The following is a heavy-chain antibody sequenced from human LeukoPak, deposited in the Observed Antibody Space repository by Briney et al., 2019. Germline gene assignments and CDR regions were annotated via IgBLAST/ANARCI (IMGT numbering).Heavy chain of an antibody. CDR2: ITGSGSTT. Sequence: GGSLRLSCAASGFTFRNYAVVWVRQAPGKGLEWVSAITGSGSTTYNADSVRGRFTIYRDNSKNTLYLQMNSLRGEDTAVYYCGKDPNGDYVGAFDFQRWGQGTLVTVSS. J-gene: IGHJ1*01. D-gene: IGHD4-17*01. V-gene: IGHV3-23*01. CDR1: GFTFRNYA. CDR3: GKDPNGDYVGAFDFQR.